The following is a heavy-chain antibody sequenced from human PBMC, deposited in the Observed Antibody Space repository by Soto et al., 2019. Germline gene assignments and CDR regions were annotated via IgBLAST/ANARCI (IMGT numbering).Heavy chain of an antibody. Sequence: ASVKVSCKASGGTLTISSHGISWVRQAPGQGLEWMGGIIAMFGTANYAQKFQGRVTITADESTSTAYMELSSLRSEDTAVYYCASASYGSGSYTLCYGMDVWGQGTTVTVSS. D-gene: IGHD3-10*01. CDR1: GGTLTISSHG. CDR2: IIAMFGTA. J-gene: IGHJ6*02. CDR3: ASASYGSGSYTLCYGMDV. V-gene: IGHV1-69*13.